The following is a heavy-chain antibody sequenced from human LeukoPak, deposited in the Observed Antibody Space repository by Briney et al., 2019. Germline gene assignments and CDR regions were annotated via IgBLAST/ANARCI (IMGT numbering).Heavy chain of an antibody. J-gene: IGHJ4*02. CDR3: AREYYGNDY. CDR2: IYYSGTT. Sequence: PSETLSLTCTVSGVSISSGGYYWSWIRRHPGEGLEWIGFIYYSGTTYYNPSLRGRISISVDTSKNQFSLKLSSVTAADTAVYYCAREYYGNDYWGQGTLVTVSS. CDR1: GVSISSGGYY. D-gene: IGHD3-3*01. V-gene: IGHV4-31*03.